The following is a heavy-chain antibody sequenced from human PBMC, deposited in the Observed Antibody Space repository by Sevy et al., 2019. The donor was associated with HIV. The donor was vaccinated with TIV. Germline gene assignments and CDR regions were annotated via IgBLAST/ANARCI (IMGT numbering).Heavy chain of an antibody. V-gene: IGHV3-48*01. CDR1: GFTFSSYS. D-gene: IGHD6-13*01. Sequence: GGSLRLSCAASGFTFSSYSMNWVRQAPGKGLEWVSYISSSSSTIYYADSVKGRFTISRDNAKNSLYLQRNSLRAEDTAVYYCVRDIAAAGTYYGMDVWGQGTTVTVSS. CDR2: ISSSSSTI. CDR3: VRDIAAAGTYYGMDV. J-gene: IGHJ6*02.